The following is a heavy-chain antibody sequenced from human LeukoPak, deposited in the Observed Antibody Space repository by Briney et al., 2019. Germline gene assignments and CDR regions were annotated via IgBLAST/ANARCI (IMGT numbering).Heavy chain of an antibody. CDR3: ARDWPTGSSGWYETNWFDP. D-gene: IGHD6-19*01. CDR2: IIPIFGTA. CDR1: GGTFSSYA. V-gene: IGHV1-69*01. Sequence: GSSVKVPCKASGGTFSSYAISWVRQAPGQGLEWMGGIIPIFGTANYAQKFQGRVTITADESTSTAYMELSSLRSEDTAVYYCARDWPTGSSGWYETNWFDPWGQGTLVTVSS. J-gene: IGHJ5*02.